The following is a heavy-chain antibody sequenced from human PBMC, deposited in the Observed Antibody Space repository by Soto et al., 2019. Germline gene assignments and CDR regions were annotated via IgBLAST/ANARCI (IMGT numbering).Heavy chain of an antibody. CDR2: INPSEGRT. Sequence: QVQLVQSGAEVRKPGASVKLSCQTSGYPFTSYHMHWVRQAPGQGLEWMGVINPSEGRTRYSQKFQDRVTMTRDKSTSTVYMELSSLRSEDTATYCCARGREYSFGYNWFDPWGQGALVTVSS. CDR3: ARGREYSFGYNWFDP. V-gene: IGHV1-46*01. J-gene: IGHJ5*02. D-gene: IGHD4-4*01. CDR1: GYPFTSYH.